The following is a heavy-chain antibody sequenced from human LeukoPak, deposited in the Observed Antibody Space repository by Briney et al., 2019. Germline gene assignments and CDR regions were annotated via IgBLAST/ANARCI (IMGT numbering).Heavy chain of an antibody. D-gene: IGHD6-19*01. CDR1: GGSFSGYY. V-gene: IGHV4-34*01. J-gene: IGHJ4*02. CDR2: TYHSGST. CDR3: AREEYTSGLGY. Sequence: SETLSLTCAVYGGSFSGYYWNWIRQPPGQGLEWIGYTYHSGSTHYNPSLKSRVTISVDRSKNQFSLKLSSVTAADTAVYYCAREEYTSGLGYWGQGTLVTVSS.